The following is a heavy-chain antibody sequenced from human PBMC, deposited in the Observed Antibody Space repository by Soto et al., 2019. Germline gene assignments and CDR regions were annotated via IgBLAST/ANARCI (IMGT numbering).Heavy chain of an antibody. CDR1: GFTFSSYA. CDR3: AKDPYFDFWSGYYYFDY. V-gene: IGHV3-23*01. J-gene: IGHJ4*02. Sequence: GGSLRLSCAASGFTFSSYAMSWVRQAPGKGLEWVSAISGRGDSAYYADSVKGRFTISRDNSRNTLYLQMNSLRAEDTAVYYCAKDPYFDFWSGYYYFDYWGQGTLVTVSS. D-gene: IGHD3-3*01. CDR2: ISGRGDSA.